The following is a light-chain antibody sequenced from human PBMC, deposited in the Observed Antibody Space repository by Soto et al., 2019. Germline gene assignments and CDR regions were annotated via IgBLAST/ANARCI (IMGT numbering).Light chain of an antibody. CDR2: DNN. CDR3: GTWDTLHVV. Sequence: QAVVTQPPSVSAAPGQKVTISCSGSSSNIGNNYVSWYQQLPGTAPKLLIYDNNKRPSGIPDRFSGSKSGTSATLGITGLQTGDEADYYCGTWDTLHVVFGGGTKLTVL. V-gene: IGLV1-51*01. CDR1: SSNIGNNY. J-gene: IGLJ2*01.